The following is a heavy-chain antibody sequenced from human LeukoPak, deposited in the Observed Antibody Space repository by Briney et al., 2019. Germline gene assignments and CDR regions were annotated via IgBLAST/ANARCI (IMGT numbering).Heavy chain of an antibody. Sequence: GGSLRLSCAVSGFTFSSYAMSWVRQAPGKGLEWVSAISGSGGSTYYADSVKGRFTISRDNSKNTLYLQMNSLRAEDTAVFYCTKERTIAAAGRFRSFDYWGQGTLVTVSS. CDR2: ISGSGGST. CDR1: GFTFSSYA. CDR3: TKERTIAAAGRFRSFDY. V-gene: IGHV3-23*01. J-gene: IGHJ4*02. D-gene: IGHD6-13*01.